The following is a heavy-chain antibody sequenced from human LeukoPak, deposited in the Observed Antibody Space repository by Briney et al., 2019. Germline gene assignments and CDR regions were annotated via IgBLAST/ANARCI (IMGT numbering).Heavy chain of an antibody. V-gene: IGHV1-2*02. D-gene: IGHD6-19*01. CDR3: AREATYDGSAWRHFDY. Sequence: ASVKASCKASGYTFTVYYMHWVRQAPGQGLEWMGWINPNSGGTNYAQKFQGRVTMTRDTSITTAYMELSSLRSDDTAVFYCAREATYDGSAWRHFDYWGQGTLVTVSS. J-gene: IGHJ4*02. CDR1: GYTFTVYY. CDR2: INPNSGGT.